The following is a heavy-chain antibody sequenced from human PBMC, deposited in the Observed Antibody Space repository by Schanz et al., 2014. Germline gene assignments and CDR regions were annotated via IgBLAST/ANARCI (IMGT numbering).Heavy chain of an antibody. CDR2: LSGSGAGT. CDR3: ARSRGFDSIFDF. CDR1: GITFSDYA. D-gene: IGHD5-12*01. J-gene: IGHJ4*02. V-gene: IGHV3-23*04. Sequence: VELVESGGGLVQPGGSLRLSCAASGITFSDYAMSWVRQTPGKGLEWVSTLSGSGAGTFYADSVKGRFTISRDNAKNSLYLQMNSLRAEDTAVYYCARSRGFDSIFDFWGRGTLXTVSS.